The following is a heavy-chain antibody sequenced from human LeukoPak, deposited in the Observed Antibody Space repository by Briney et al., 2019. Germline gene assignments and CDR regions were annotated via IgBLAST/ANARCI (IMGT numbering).Heavy chain of an antibody. V-gene: IGHV1-69*04. CDR2: IIPILGIA. Sequence: SVKVSCKASGYTFTSYGISWVRQAPGQGLEWMGRIIPILGIANYAQKFQGRVTITADKSTSTAYMELSSLRSEDTAVYYCARDNTAPSDSSGYYDFWGQGTLVTVSS. D-gene: IGHD3-22*01. J-gene: IGHJ4*02. CDR1: GYTFTSYG. CDR3: ARDNTAPSDSSGYYDF.